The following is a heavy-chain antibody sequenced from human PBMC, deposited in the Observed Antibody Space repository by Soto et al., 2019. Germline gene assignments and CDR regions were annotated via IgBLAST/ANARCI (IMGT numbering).Heavy chain of an antibody. CDR3: ARLGHPGP. J-gene: IGHJ5*02. Sequence: QVQLVQSGAEVKKPGSSVKVSCTASGGSLRNSVISWVRQAPAQRLEWTGGVIPILGTAHYAPEFQGRVTMTADEATSTAALALSSLRPDDTAVYYWARLGHPGPWGPGTLVIVSS. V-gene: IGHV1-69*01. CDR1: GGSLRNSV. CDR2: VIPILGTA.